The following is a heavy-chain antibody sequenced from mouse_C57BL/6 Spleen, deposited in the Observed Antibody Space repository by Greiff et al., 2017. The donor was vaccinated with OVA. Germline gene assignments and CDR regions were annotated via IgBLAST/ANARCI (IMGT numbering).Heavy chain of an antibody. CDR3: ARNDGNHRFAY. V-gene: IGHV2-2*01. CDR1: GFSLTSYG. CDR2: IWSGGST. J-gene: IGHJ3*01. Sequence: VQLQQSGPGLVQPSQSLSITCTVSGFSLTSYGVHWVRQSPGKGLEWLGVIWSGGSTDYNAAFISRLSISKDNSKSQVFFKMNSLQADDTAIYYCARNDGNHRFAYWGQGTLVTVSA. D-gene: IGHD1-1*01.